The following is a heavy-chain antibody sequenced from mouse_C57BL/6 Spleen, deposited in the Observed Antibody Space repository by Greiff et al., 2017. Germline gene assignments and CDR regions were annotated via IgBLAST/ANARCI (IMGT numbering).Heavy chain of an antibody. CDR3: ARDDYDNGWFAY. J-gene: IGHJ3*01. V-gene: IGHV1-55*01. CDR2: IYPGSGST. Sequence: QVQLKQPGAELVKPGASVKMSCKASGYTFTSYWITWVKQRPGQGLEWIGDIYPGSGSTNYNEKFKSKATLTVATSSSTAYMQLSSLTSEDSAVYYCARDDYDNGWFAYWGQGTLVTVSA. D-gene: IGHD2-4*01. CDR1: GYTFTSYW.